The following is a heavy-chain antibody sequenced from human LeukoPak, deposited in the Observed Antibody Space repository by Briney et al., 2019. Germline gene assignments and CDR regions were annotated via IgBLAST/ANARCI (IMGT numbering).Heavy chain of an antibody. D-gene: IGHD3-22*01. CDR3: ARFHTSGYYRHFDF. J-gene: IGHJ4*02. Sequence: SETLSLTCTVSGGSISSSSYYWGWIRQPPGKGLEWIGSIYYSGSTYYNPSLKSRVTISVDTSKNQFSLKLSSVTAADTAVYYCARFHTSGYYRHFDFWGQGTLVTVSS. CDR1: GGSISSSSYY. CDR2: IYYSGST. V-gene: IGHV4-39*07.